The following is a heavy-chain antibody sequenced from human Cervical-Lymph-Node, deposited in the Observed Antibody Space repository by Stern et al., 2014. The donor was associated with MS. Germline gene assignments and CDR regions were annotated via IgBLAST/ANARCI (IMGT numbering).Heavy chain of an antibody. J-gene: IGHJ4*02. CDR3: ARRGTTGIDY. CDR1: GGSISNYY. CDR2: IYYSGST. Sequence: QVQLQESGPGLAKPSETLSLTCTVSGGSISNYYWSWIRQPPGKGLEWIGYIYYSGSTNYNPSLKSRVAMSVDTSTDQFSLNLTSVTAADTGVYYCARRGTTGIDYWGQGTLVTVSS. V-gene: IGHV4-59*08. D-gene: IGHD4-17*01.